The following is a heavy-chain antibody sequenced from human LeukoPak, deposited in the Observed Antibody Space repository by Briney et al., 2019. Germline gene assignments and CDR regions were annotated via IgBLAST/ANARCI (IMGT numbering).Heavy chain of an antibody. J-gene: IGHJ4*02. CDR2: IYSGGST. D-gene: IGHD3-9*01. CDR1: GFTFSSYA. Sequence: GGSLRLSCAASGFTFSSYAMSWVRQAPGKGLEWVSVIYSGGSTYYADSVKGRFTISRDNSKNTLYLQMNSLRAEDTAVYYCARDGLTGYSFDYWGQGTLVTVSS. V-gene: IGHV3-66*01. CDR3: ARDGLTGYSFDY.